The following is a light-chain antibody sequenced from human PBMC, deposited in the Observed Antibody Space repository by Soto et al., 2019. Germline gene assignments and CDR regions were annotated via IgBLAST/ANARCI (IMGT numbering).Light chain of an antibody. V-gene: IGLV2-23*01. Sequence: QSALTQPASVSGSPGQSITISCTGTSSDVGSYNLVSWYQQHPGKAPKLMIYEGSKRPSGVSNRFSGSKSGNTASLTISGLQAEDEADYYCCSYAGSSTPAYAFGTGTKVTVL. CDR3: CSYAGSSTPAYA. CDR2: EGS. CDR1: SSDVGSYNL. J-gene: IGLJ1*01.